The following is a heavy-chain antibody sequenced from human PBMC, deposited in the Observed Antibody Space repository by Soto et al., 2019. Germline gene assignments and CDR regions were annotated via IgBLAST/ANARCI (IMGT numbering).Heavy chain of an antibody. Sequence: ASVKVSCKASGYTFTRYYMHWVRQAPGQGLEWMGIINPSGGSTSYAQKFQGRVTMTRDTSTSTVYMELSSLRSEDTAVYYCARVRAVAGMGVSYYYYYGMDVWGQGTTVTVSS. J-gene: IGHJ6*02. V-gene: IGHV1-46*01. CDR1: GYTFTRYY. D-gene: IGHD6-19*01. CDR2: INPSGGST. CDR3: ARVRAVAGMGVSYYYYYGMDV.